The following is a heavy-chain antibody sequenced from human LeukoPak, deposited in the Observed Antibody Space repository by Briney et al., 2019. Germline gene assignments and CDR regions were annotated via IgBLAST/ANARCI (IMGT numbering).Heavy chain of an antibody. D-gene: IGHD3-22*01. CDR1: GGTFSSYA. J-gene: IGHJ6*03. Sequence: GASVKVSCKASGGTFSSYAISWVRQAPGQGLEWMGGIIPIFGTANYAQKFQGRVTITTDESTSTAYMELSSLRSEDTAVYYCASGPYYYDSSGYYRGDYYYYYYMDVWGKGTTVTVSS. CDR2: IIPIFGTA. V-gene: IGHV1-69*05. CDR3: ASGPYYYDSSGYYRGDYYYYYYMDV.